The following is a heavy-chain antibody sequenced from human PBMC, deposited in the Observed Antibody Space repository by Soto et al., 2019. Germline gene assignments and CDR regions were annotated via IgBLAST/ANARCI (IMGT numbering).Heavy chain of an antibody. Sequence: ASVKVSCKASGGTFRSYAISWVQQAPGQGLEWMGGIIPIFGTANYAQKFQGRVTITADESTSTAYMELSSLRSEDTAVYFCARSDYYVAQQVFQHWGQGTLVTVSS. CDR2: IIPIFGTA. D-gene: IGHD3-10*02. CDR1: GGTFRSYA. CDR3: ARSDYYVAQQVFQH. V-gene: IGHV1-69*13. J-gene: IGHJ1*01.